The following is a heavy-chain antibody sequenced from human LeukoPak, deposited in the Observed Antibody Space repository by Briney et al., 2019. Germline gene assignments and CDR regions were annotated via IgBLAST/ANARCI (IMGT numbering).Heavy chain of an antibody. V-gene: IGHV6-1*01. CDR2: TYYRSKWYN. D-gene: IGHD2/OR15-2a*01. J-gene: IGHJ4*02. CDR3: AREKASMLDY. Sequence: SQTLSLTCAISGDSVSSNSGSWHWIRQSPSRGLVWLGRTYYRSKWYNDYAVSVNSRITINPDASNNQLSLQLNSVTPEDTAVYYCAREKASMLDYWGQGTLVTVSS. CDR1: GDSVSSNSGS.